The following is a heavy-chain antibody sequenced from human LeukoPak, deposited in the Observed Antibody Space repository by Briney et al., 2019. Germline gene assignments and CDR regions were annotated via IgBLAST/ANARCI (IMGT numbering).Heavy chain of an antibody. J-gene: IGHJ5*02. CDR1: GFTFSDYY. CDR3: AREEIAARRRWFDP. CDR2: ISSSGSTI. V-gene: IGHV3-11*01. Sequence: GGSLRLSCAASGFTFSDYYMSWIRQAPGKGLEWVSYISSSGSTIYYADSVKGRFTISRDNAKNSLYLQMNSLRAGDTAVYYCAREEIAARRRWFDPWGQGTLVTVSS. D-gene: IGHD6-6*01.